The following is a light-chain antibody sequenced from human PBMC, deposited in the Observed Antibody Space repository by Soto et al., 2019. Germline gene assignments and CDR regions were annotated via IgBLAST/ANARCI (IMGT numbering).Light chain of an antibody. CDR2: ADN. CDR3: CSYAGSSSSVI. V-gene: IGLV2-23*01. Sequence: QSALTQPASVSGSPGQSITISCTGVTSDVGSYNLVSWYQQHPGKAPKLMIYADNRRPSGVSSRFSASKSDNTASLTVSGLQAEDEADYYCCSYAGSSSSVIFGGGTKVTVL. J-gene: IGLJ2*01. CDR1: TSDVGSYNL.